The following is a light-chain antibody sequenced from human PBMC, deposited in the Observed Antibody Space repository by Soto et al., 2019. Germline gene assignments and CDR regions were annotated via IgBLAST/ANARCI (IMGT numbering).Light chain of an antibody. CDR3: QQYYSTPYT. Sequence: DIVMTQSPDSLAVSLGERATINCKSSQSVLYSSNNKNYLSWYQQKPGQPPKLLIYWASTRESGVPDRFSASGSGTDFTLNISSLQAEEVALYYCQQYYSTPYTFGQGTKLDIK. V-gene: IGKV4-1*01. CDR1: QSVLYSSNNKNY. J-gene: IGKJ2*01. CDR2: WAS.